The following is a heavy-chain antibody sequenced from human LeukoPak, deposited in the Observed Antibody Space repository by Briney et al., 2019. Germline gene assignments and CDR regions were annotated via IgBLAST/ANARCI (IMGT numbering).Heavy chain of an antibody. D-gene: IGHD6-13*01. J-gene: IGHJ6*02. Sequence: GGSLRLSCAASGFTFSSYAMSWVRRAPGKGLEWVSAIGTAGDTYYPGSVKGRFTISRENAKNSLYLQMNSLRAEDTAVYYCARASSSWYNYYYYGMDVWGQGTTVTVSS. CDR2: IGTAGDT. V-gene: IGHV3-13*01. CDR3: ARASSSWYNYYYYGMDV. CDR1: GFTFSSYA.